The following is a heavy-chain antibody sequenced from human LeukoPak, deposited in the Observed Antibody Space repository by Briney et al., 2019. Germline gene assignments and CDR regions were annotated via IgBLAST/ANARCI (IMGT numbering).Heavy chain of an antibody. D-gene: IGHD3-10*01. J-gene: IGHJ4*02. CDR3: ARRRDGSGSYFAHFDY. CDR1: GGSFSGYY. V-gene: IGHV4-34*01. CDR2: INHSGST. Sequence: SETLSLSCAVYGGSFSGYYWSWIRQPPGKGLEWIGEINHSGSTNYNPSLKSRVTISVDTSKNQFSLKLSSVTAADTAVYYCARRRDGSGSYFAHFDYWGQGTLVTVSS.